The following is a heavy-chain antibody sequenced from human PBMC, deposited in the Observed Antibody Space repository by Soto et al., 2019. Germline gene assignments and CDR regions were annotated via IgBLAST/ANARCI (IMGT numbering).Heavy chain of an antibody. CDR3: AREGHDVLGHGSTFGLPHFPDY. CDR2: INPSGGST. V-gene: IGHV1-46*01. Sequence: ASVKVSCKASGYTFTSYYMHWVRQAPGQGLEWMGIINPSGGSTSYAQKFQGRVTMTRDTSTSTVYMELSSLRSEDTAVYYCAREGHDVLGHGSTFGLPHFPDYWGQGTLVTVSS. D-gene: IGHD3-10*01. J-gene: IGHJ4*02. CDR1: GYTFTSYY.